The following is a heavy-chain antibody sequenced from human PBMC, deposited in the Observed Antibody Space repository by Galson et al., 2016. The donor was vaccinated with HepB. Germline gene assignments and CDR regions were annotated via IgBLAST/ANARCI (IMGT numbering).Heavy chain of an antibody. J-gene: IGHJ5*02. CDR2: IWYDGTTK. Sequence: SLRLSCAASGFTFRTYGMHWVRQAPGRGLEWVALIWYDGTTKYYADSVKGRFTISRDSSKNTLYLQIKSLRAEDTALYYCTRDLGVSSGWYRGWFDPWGQGTLVTVSS. CDR1: GFTFRTYG. V-gene: IGHV3-33*01. CDR3: TRDLGVSSGWYRGWFDP. D-gene: IGHD6-19*01.